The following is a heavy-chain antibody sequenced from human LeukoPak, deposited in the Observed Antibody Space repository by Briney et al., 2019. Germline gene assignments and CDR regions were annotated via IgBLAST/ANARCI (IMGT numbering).Heavy chain of an antibody. D-gene: IGHD2-15*01. J-gene: IGHJ6*02. CDR3: ASRRHGLYCSGGSCYRYYYYGMDV. CDR1: GYTFTSYD. V-gene: IGHV1-69*04. Sequence: GASVKVSCKASGYTFTSYDINWVRQAPGQGLEWMGRIIPILGIANYAQKFQGRVTITADKSTSTAYMELSSLRSEDTAVYYCASRRHGLYCSGGSCYRYYYYGMDVWGQGTTVTVPS. CDR2: IIPILGIA.